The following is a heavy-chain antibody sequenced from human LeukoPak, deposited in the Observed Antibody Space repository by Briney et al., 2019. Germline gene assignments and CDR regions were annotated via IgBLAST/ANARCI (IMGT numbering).Heavy chain of an antibody. J-gene: IGHJ5*02. D-gene: IGHD2-2*01. V-gene: IGHV3-23*01. CDR1: GFIFRSYA. Sequence: GGSLRLSCAASGFIFRSYAMSWVRQAPGKGLEWVSSISGSGGSTYYADSVKGRFTISRDNSKNTLYLQMSSLRAGDTAVYYCAKDQAYCSSISCYAWFDPWGQGTLVTVSS. CDR3: AKDQAYCSSISCYAWFDP. CDR2: ISGSGGST.